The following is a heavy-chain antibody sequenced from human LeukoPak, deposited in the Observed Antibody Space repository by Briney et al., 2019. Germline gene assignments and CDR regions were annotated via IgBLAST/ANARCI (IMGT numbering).Heavy chain of an antibody. V-gene: IGHV1-2*02. CDR1: GYTFTGYY. D-gene: IGHD4-23*01. J-gene: IGHJ6*03. Sequence: ASVKVSCKASGYTFTGYYMHWVRQAPGQGLEWMGWINPNSGGTNYAQKFQGRVTMTRDTSISTAYMELSRLRSDDTAVYYCASAGSTPKNYYYYYMDVRGKGTTVTVSS. CDR3: ASAGSTPKNYYYYYMDV. CDR2: INPNSGGT.